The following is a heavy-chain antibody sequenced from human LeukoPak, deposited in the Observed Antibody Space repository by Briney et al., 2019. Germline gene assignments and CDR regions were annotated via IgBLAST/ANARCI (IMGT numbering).Heavy chain of an antibody. CDR3: ARDGSGTYYKPWFDS. CDR2: ISGSGGTT. CDR1: GFTFSSYA. D-gene: IGHD3-10*01. Sequence: PGGSLRLSCAASGFTFSSYAMSWVRQAPGKGLEWVSAISGSGGTTYYADSVRGRFTISRDNSKNTLYLQMNSLRAEDTAVYFCARDGSGTYYKPWFDSWGQGTLVTVSS. V-gene: IGHV3-23*01. J-gene: IGHJ5*01.